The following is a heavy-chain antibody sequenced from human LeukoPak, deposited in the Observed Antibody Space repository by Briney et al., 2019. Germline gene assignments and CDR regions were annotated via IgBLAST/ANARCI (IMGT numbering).Heavy chain of an antibody. V-gene: IGHV4-59*08. J-gene: IGHJ4*02. CDR1: GGSISNYY. D-gene: IGHD2/OR15-2a*01. Sequence: SETLSLTCSVSGGSISNYYWSWIRQPPGKGLEWIGYIYYSGYTNYNPSLKSRVTMSVDTSRNRFSLKLSSVTAADTAVYYCARGLLSYYSNLNFDYWGQGTLVTVSS. CDR3: ARGLLSYYSNLNFDY. CDR2: IYYSGYT.